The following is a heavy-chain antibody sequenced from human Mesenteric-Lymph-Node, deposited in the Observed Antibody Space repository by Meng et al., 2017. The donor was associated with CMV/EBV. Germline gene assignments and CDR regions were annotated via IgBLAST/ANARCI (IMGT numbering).Heavy chain of an antibody. Sequence: ASVKVSCKASGYTFTSYYMHWVRQAPGQGLEWMGIINPSGGSTSYAQKFQGRVTMTRDTSTSTVYMELSSLRSEDTAVYYCARGGHIVVVPAAHLPLYYYYYGMDVWGQGTTVTVSS. CDR3: ARGGHIVVVPAAHLPLYYYYYGMDV. D-gene: IGHD2-2*01. V-gene: IGHV1-46*01. CDR1: GYTFTSYY. J-gene: IGHJ6*02. CDR2: INPSGGST.